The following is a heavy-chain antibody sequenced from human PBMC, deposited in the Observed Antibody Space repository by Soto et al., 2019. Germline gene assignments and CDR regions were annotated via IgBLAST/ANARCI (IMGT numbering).Heavy chain of an antibody. CDR3: ARDSANCSSTSCPRYYFDY. V-gene: IGHV4-31*03. CDR2: IYYSGST. J-gene: IGHJ4*02. D-gene: IGHD2-2*01. Sequence: SETLSLTCTVSGGSISSGGYYWSWIRQHPGKDLEWIGYIYYSGSTYYNPSLKSRVTISVDTSKNQFSLKLSSVTAADTAVYYCARDSANCSSTSCPRYYFDYWGQGTLVTVSS. CDR1: GGSISSGGYY.